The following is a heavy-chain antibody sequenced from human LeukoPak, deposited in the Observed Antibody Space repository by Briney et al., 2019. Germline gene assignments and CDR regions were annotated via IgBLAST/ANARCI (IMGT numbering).Heavy chain of an antibody. CDR2: ISSSSSYI. CDR3: ARDLRQQLGGIIYYYYGMDV. J-gene: IGHJ6*02. V-gene: IGHV3-21*01. D-gene: IGHD6-13*01. Sequence: GGSLRLSCAASGFTFSSYSMNWVRQAPGNGLEWVSSISSSSSYIYYADSVKGRFTISRDNAKNSLYLQMNSLRAEDTAVYYCARDLRQQLGGIIYYYYGMDVWGQGTTVTVSS. CDR1: GFTFSSYS.